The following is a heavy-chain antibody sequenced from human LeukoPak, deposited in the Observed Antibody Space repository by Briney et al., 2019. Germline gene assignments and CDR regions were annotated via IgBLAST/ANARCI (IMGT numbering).Heavy chain of an antibody. Sequence: GGSLRLSCAASGFTFSDSTMNWVRQAPGKGLEWVSSISSSSSTMHYADSVKGRLTISRDNAKNSLYLQINSLRAEDTAVYYCVRGDSRDYWGQGTLVTVSS. J-gene: IGHJ4*02. D-gene: IGHD6-13*01. CDR2: ISSSSSTM. CDR3: VRGDSRDY. V-gene: IGHV3-21*01. CDR1: GFTFSDST.